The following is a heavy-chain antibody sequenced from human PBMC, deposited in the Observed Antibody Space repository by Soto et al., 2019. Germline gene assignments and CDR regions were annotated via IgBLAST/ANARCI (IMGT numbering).Heavy chain of an antibody. V-gene: IGHV3-7*04. CDR2: IKPDGSEK. J-gene: IGHJ3*02. CDR1: GFTFSSYW. Sequence: GXSLRLSCAASGFTFSSYWLSWVRQAPVKGLEWVANIKPDGSEKWYVDSVKGRFTISRDNAKNSLYLQMNSLRAEDTAVYYCARGDYYDSSGPFSDAFDIWGQGTMVTVSS. CDR3: ARGDYYDSSGPFSDAFDI. D-gene: IGHD3-22*01.